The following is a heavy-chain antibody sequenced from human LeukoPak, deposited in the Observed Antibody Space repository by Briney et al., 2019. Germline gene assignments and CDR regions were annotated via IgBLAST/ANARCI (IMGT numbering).Heavy chain of an antibody. Sequence: QAGGSLRLSCAASGFTFSSYWMNWVRQAPGKGPEWVSYISSSSSTIYYADSVKGRFTISRDNAKNSLYLQMNSLRAEDTAVYYCAKVRLGYCSGGSCSRGGTPMDVWGKGTTVTISS. V-gene: IGHV3-48*01. CDR1: GFTFSSYW. CDR2: ISSSSSTI. D-gene: IGHD2-15*01. J-gene: IGHJ6*03. CDR3: AKVRLGYCSGGSCSRGGTPMDV.